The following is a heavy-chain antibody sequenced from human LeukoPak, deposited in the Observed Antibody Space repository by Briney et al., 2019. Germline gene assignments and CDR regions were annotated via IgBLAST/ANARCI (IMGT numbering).Heavy chain of an antibody. V-gene: IGHV3-21*01. CDR2: ISGSGGSA. D-gene: IGHD6-19*01. CDR3: ARDKRGGWYNDAFDI. Sequence: GGSLRLSCAASGFTFSSYSMNWVRQAPGKGLEWVSAISGSGGSAYYADSVKGRFTISRDNAKNSLYLQMNSLRAEDTAVYYCARDKRGGWYNDAFDIWGQGTMVTVSS. J-gene: IGHJ3*02. CDR1: GFTFSSYS.